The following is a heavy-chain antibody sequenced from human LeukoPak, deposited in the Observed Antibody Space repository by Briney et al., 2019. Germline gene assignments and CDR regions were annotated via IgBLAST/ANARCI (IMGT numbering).Heavy chain of an antibody. V-gene: IGHV4-61*08. Sequence: PSQTLTLTCTVSGGSISSGGYHWSWIRQPPGKGLEWIGYIYSSGSTKYNPSLKSRVTISVDTSKSQISLKLSSVTAADMAVYYCARENSGYCSGDKCTNWFDPWGQGSLVTVSS. CDR1: GGSISSGGYH. D-gene: IGHD2-15*01. J-gene: IGHJ5*02. CDR2: IYSSGST. CDR3: ARENSGYCSGDKCTNWFDP.